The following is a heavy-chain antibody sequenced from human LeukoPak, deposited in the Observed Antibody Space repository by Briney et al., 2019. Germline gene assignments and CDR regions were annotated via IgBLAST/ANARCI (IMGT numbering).Heavy chain of an antibody. CDR2: IWYDGSNK. D-gene: IGHD3-3*01. Sequence: QTGGSLRLSCAASGFTFSSYGMHWVRQAPGKGLEWVAVIWYDGSNKYYADSVKGRFTISRDNSKNTLYLQMNSLRAEDTAVYYCARDFREPEYYDFWSGYSLSYYFDYWGQGTLVTVSS. CDR1: GFTFSSYG. CDR3: ARDFREPEYYDFWSGYSLSYYFDY. J-gene: IGHJ4*02. V-gene: IGHV3-33*01.